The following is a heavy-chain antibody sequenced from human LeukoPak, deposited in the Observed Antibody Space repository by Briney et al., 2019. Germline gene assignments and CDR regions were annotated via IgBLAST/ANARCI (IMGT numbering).Heavy chain of an antibody. D-gene: IGHD3-9*01. CDR1: GFYFSSYA. CDR2: ISGSGGST. J-gene: IGHJ4*02. Sequence: QAGGSLRLSCAASGFYFSSYAMSRVRQAPGKGLEWVSTISGSGGSTYYADSVKGRFTISRDNSNNTLYLQMNSLRAEDTAVYYCAKTTTYDILTGYNYFDYWGQGTLVTISS. V-gene: IGHV3-23*01. CDR3: AKTTTYDILTGYNYFDY.